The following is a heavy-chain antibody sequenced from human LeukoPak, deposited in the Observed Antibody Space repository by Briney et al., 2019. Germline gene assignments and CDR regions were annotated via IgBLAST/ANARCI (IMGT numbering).Heavy chain of an antibody. Sequence: ASVTVSCKASGFTFTSSAMQWVRQARGQRLEWIGWIVVGRGNTNYAQKCQERVTITRDMSTSTAYMELSSLRSEDTAVYYCAAHLEMATIIDAFDIWGQGTMVTVSS. D-gene: IGHD5-24*01. CDR3: AAHLEMATIIDAFDI. CDR2: IVVGRGNT. CDR1: GFTFTSSA. J-gene: IGHJ3*02. V-gene: IGHV1-58*02.